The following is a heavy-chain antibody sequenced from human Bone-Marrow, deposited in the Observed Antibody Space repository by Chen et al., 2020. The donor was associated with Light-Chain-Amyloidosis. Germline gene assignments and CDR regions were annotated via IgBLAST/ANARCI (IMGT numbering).Heavy chain of an antibody. CDR3: ARDSPDGSYYFDF. CDR1: GYTFTDHY. CDR2: INPKRGGT. Sequence: QVQLVQSGAEAKKPGASVKVSCKASGYTFTDHYIHWVRQAPGQGLEWMGWINPKRGGTKYAQKFQGRVTMTRDTSISTAYMELSSLRADDTAVYFCARDSPDGSYYFDFWGQGTLVTVSS. J-gene: IGHJ4*02. V-gene: IGHV1-2*02.